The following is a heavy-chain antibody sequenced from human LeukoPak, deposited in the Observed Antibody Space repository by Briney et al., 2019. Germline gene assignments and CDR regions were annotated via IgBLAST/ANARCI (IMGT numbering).Heavy chain of an antibody. Sequence: SETLSLTCAVYGGSFSGYYWSWIRQPPGKGLEWIGEINHSGSTNYNPSLKSRVTISVDTSKNQFSLRPSSVTAADTAVYYCARSDPATVTKASPAYYFDYWGQGTLVTVSS. J-gene: IGHJ4*02. CDR2: INHSGST. V-gene: IGHV4-34*01. D-gene: IGHD4-17*01. CDR3: ARSDPATVTKASPAYYFDY. CDR1: GGSFSGYY.